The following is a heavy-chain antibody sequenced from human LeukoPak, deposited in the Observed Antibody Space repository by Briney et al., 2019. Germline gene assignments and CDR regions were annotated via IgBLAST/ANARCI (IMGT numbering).Heavy chain of an antibody. Sequence: ASVKVSCKASGYTFTSYDINWVRQATGQGLEWMGWMNPNSGNTGYAQKFQGRVTMTRNTSISTAYMELSSLRSEDTAVYYCARGGGYYDSSGENWFDPWGQGTLVTVSS. J-gene: IGHJ5*02. D-gene: IGHD3-22*01. V-gene: IGHV1-8*01. CDR2: MNPNSGNT. CDR1: GYTFTSYD. CDR3: ARGGGYYDSSGENWFDP.